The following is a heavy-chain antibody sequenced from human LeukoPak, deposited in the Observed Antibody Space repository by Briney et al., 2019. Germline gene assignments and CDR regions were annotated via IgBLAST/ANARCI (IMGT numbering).Heavy chain of an antibody. CDR3: ARDDYYDSLGY. J-gene: IGHJ4*02. Sequence: GGSLRLSCAASGFTFSSYGMSWVRQAPGKGLEWVAVISYDGSNKYYADSVKGRFTISRDNSKNTLYLQMNSLRAEDTAVYYCARDDYYDSLGYWGQGTLVTVSS. D-gene: IGHD3-22*01. CDR2: ISYDGSNK. V-gene: IGHV3-30*03. CDR1: GFTFSSYG.